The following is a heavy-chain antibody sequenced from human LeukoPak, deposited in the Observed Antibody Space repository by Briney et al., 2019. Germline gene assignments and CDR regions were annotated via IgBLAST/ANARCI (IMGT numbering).Heavy chain of an antibody. CDR1: GFTFSSYA. Sequence: RASLRLSCAASGFTFSSYAMSWVRQAPGKGLEWVSAISGSGGSTYYADSVKGRFTISRDNSKNTLYLQMNSLRAEDTAVYYCAKNRRTTVGTPDDYWGQGTLVT. CDR2: ISGSGGST. J-gene: IGHJ4*02. CDR3: AKNRRTTVGTPDDY. V-gene: IGHV3-23*01. D-gene: IGHD4-23*01.